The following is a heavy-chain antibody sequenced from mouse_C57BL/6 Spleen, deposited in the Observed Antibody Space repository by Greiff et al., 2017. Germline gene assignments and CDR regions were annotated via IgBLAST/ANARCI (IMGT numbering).Heavy chain of an antibody. D-gene: IGHD2-2*01. V-gene: IGHV1-69*01. CDR3: ARWGGYYYAMDY. Sequence: QVQLQQPGAELVMPGASVKLSCKASGYTFTSYWMHWVKQRPGQGLEWIGEIDPSDSYTNYNQKFKGKSTLTVDKSSSTAYMQLSSLTSEDSAVYYCARWGGYYYAMDYWGQGTSVTVSS. CDR1: GYTFTSYW. CDR2: IDPSDSYT. J-gene: IGHJ4*01.